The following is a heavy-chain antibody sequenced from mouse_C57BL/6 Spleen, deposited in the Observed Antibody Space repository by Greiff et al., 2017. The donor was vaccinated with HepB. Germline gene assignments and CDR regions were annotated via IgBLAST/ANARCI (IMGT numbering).Heavy chain of an antibody. D-gene: IGHD2-1*01. CDR1: GFNIKDYY. J-gene: IGHJ4*01. CDR3: TTDYGNYVRAMDY. Sequence: VQLQQSGAELVRPGASVKLSCTASGFNIKDYYMHWVKQRPEQGLEWIGRIDPEDGDTEYAPKFQGKATMTADTSSNTAYLQLSSLTSEDTAVYYCTTDYGNYVRAMDYWGQGTSVTVSS. CDR2: IDPEDGDT. V-gene: IGHV14-1*01.